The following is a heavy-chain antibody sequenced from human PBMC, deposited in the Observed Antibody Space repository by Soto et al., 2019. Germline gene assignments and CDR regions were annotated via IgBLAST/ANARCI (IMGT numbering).Heavy chain of an antibody. CDR1: GYTFTDFY. CDR3: ARGLDSGWAREYCER. D-gene: IGHD3-16*01. J-gene: IGHJ4*02. CDR2: INPNSGGT. V-gene: IGHV1-2*04. Sequence: ASVKVSCKPSGYTFTDFYIHWVRLAPGQGPEWMGWINPNSGGTNYAQKFRGWVTMTRDTSITTVYMELNRLRSNDTAMYYCARGLDSGWAREYCERWGQQTLVTASS.